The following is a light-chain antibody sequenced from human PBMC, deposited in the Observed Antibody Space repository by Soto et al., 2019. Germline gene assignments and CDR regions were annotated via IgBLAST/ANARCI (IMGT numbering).Light chain of an antibody. CDR2: DVN. CDR3: TSWTTSTTMK. CDR1: SSDVGAYNY. Sequence: QSVLTQPASVSGSPGQSITISCTGTSSDVGAYNYVSWYQQHPGKAPKLMIYDVNIRPSGGSNRFSGSKSGNTASLTISGLQAEDEADYYCTSWTTSTTMKFGGGTKLTVL. J-gene: IGLJ2*01. V-gene: IGLV2-14*01.